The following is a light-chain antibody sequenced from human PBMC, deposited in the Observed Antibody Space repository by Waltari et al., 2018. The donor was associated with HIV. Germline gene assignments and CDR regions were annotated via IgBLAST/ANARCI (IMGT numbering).Light chain of an antibody. Sequence: DIVMTQSPLALPVTPGEPASISCRASQSLLHSNGYNYLDWYLQNPGQSPQLLIYLGSNRASGVPDRFSGSGSGTDFTLKISSLQSEDSAVYYCQQYNHLPWTFGQGTTVEIK. CDR2: LGS. V-gene: IGKV2-28*01. CDR1: QSLLHSNGYNY. CDR3: QQYNHLPWT. J-gene: IGKJ1*01.